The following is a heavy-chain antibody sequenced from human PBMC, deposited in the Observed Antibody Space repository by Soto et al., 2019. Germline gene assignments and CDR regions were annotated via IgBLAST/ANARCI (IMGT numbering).Heavy chain of an antibody. CDR3: ARGGRELLGGNYYYYYGMDV. CDR1: GYTFTSYD. Sequence: ASVKVPCKASGYTFTSYDINWVRQATGQGLEWMGWMNPNSGNTGYAQKFQGRVTMTRNTSISTAYMELSSLRSEDTAVYYCARGGRELLGGNYYYYYGMDVWGQGTTVTVSS. J-gene: IGHJ6*02. V-gene: IGHV1-8*01. D-gene: IGHD1-26*01. CDR2: MNPNSGNT.